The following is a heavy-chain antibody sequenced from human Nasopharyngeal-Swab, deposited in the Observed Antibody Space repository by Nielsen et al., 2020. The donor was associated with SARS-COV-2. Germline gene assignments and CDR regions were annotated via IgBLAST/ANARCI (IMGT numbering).Heavy chain of an antibody. Sequence: GGSLRLSCAASGFTFSSYGMHWVRQAPSKGLEWVAVIWYDGSNKYYADSVKGRFTISRDNSKNTLYLQMNSLRAEDTAVYYCARGVPAAAFDYWGQGTLVTVSS. V-gene: IGHV3-33*01. CDR3: ARGVPAAAFDY. J-gene: IGHJ4*02. CDR2: IWYDGSNK. CDR1: GFTFSSYG. D-gene: IGHD2-2*01.